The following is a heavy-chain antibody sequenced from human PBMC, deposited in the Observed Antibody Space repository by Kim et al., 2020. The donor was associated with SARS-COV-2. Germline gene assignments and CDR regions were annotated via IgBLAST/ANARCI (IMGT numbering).Heavy chain of an antibody. CDR3: ASRIYCGGDCYTVGYFDF. Sequence: GGSLRLSCAASGFTFSSYAMSWVRQAPGKGLEWVSAISGSGGSTYYADSVKGRFTISRDNSKNTLYLQMNSLRAEDTAVYYCASRIYCGGDCYTVGYFDFWGQGTLVTVSP. D-gene: IGHD2-21*02. V-gene: IGHV3-23*01. CDR2: ISGSGGST. CDR1: GFTFSSYA. J-gene: IGHJ4*02.